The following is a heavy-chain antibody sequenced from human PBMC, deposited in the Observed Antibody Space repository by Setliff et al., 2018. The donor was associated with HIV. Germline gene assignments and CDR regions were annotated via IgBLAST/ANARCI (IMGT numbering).Heavy chain of an antibody. CDR1: GGSISSYY. V-gene: IGHV4-59*04. CDR3: ARLRYGSGIPLDV. D-gene: IGHD3-10*01. J-gene: IGHJ6*03. CDR2: RYYSGST. Sequence: PSETLSLTCTVSGGSISSYYWSWIRQSPGKGLEWIGSRYYSGSTYQNPSLKSRVTIPVDTSKNQFSLELSSVTAADTAVYYCARLRYGSGIPLDVWGTGISVTVS.